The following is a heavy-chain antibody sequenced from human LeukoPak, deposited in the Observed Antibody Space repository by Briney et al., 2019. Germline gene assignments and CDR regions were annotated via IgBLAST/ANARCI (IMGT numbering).Heavy chain of an antibody. D-gene: IGHD3-10*01. CDR3: ARAYLGSGSYYSNNKYYFDY. CDR2: IYYSGSGST. V-gene: IGHV4-59*01. Sequence: SETLSLTCTVSGGSISSYYWSWIRQLPGKGLEWIGYIYYSGSGSTNYSPSLKSRVTISVDTSKNQLSLKLSSVTAADTAVYYCARAYLGSGSYYSNNKYYFDYWGQGTLVTVSS. J-gene: IGHJ4*02. CDR1: GGSISSYY.